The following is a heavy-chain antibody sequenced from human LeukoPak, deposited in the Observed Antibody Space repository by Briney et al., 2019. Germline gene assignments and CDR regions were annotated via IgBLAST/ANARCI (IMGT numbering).Heavy chain of an antibody. CDR2: INQDGSEK. CDR3: ARDMGYCSSTSCPRFQH. D-gene: IGHD2-2*01. J-gene: IGHJ1*01. Sequence: GGSLRLTCAASGFTFSSYWMSWFRQAPGKGLEGVANINQDGSEKYYVDYVKGRFTISRDNAKNSLYLQMNSLRAEDTAVYYCARDMGYCSSTSCPRFQHWGQGTLVTVSS. V-gene: IGHV3-7*01. CDR1: GFTFSSYW.